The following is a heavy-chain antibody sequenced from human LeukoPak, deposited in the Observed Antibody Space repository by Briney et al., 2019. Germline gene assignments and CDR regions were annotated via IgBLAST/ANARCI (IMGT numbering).Heavy chain of an antibody. V-gene: IGHV4-59*01. J-gene: IGHJ4*02. D-gene: IGHD3-3*01. CDR2: IYYTGRA. Sequence: SETLSLTCTVSGGSISRYYWSWIRQPPGTGLEWIGYIYYTGRAVYNPSLKSRVSMSVDTSKNQFSLRVNSMTAADTAVYYCARGDFWSGAPTDWGQGTLVTVSS. CDR1: GGSISRYY. CDR3: ARGDFWSGAPTD.